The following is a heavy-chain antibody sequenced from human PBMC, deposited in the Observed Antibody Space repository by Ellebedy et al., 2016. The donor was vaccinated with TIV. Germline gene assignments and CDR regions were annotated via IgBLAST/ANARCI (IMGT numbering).Heavy chain of an antibody. J-gene: IGHJ6*02. V-gene: IGHV3-48*03. D-gene: IGHD1-1*01. Sequence: PGGSLRLSCAASGFTFSPYAMAWVRQAPGKGLEWISYIPASGTGIYYADSVKGRFTVARDNANKSLHLQMNNLRGDDTAVYYCGRAREPGPFAYYYYGMDVWGQGTTVTVSS. CDR1: GFTFSPYA. CDR3: GRAREPGPFAYYYYGMDV. CDR2: IPASGTGI.